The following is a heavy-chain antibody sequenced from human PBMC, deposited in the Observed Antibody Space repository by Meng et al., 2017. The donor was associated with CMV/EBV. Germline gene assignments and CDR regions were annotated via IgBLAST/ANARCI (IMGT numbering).Heavy chain of an antibody. D-gene: IGHD3-10*01. CDR2: ISGSGGST. Sequence: GESLKISCAASGFTFSSYAMSWVRQAPGKGLEWVSAISGSGGSTYYADSVKGRFTISRDNAKNSLYLQMNSLRAKDTAVYYCARYPSRRMVPYYFDYWGQGTLVTVSS. CDR1: GFTFSSYA. J-gene: IGHJ4*02. CDR3: ARYPSRRMVPYYFDY. V-gene: IGHV3-23*01.